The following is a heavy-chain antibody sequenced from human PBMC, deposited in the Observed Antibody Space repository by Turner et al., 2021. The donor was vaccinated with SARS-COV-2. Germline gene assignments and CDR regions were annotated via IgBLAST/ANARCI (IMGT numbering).Heavy chain of an antibody. CDR1: GFTFSSYC. J-gene: IGHJ4*02. CDR2: IWFDGSNK. V-gene: IGHV3-33*01. D-gene: IGHD3-22*01. Sequence: VQLVESGGRMVQPGKSLRIYCEASGFTFSSYCMHGFRQSPGKGLEWVVVIWFDGSNKYYADSVKGRFTISRDNSKNTLYLQMNSLRAEDTAVYYCARDRAFGDISGRDYWCQGTLVTVSS. CDR3: ARDRAFGDISGRDY.